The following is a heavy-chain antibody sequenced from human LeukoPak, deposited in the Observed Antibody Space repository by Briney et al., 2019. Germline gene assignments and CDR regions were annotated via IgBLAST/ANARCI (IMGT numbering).Heavy chain of an antibody. J-gene: IGHJ4*02. CDR3: ARDRYDRSGYYDY. CDR1: GFTLSSYS. V-gene: IGHV3-21*01. Sequence: GGSLRLSCAASGFTLSSYSMNWVRQAPGKGLEWVSSIGSSSSYIHYTDSAKGRFTISRDNTKKSLYLQMNSLRAEDTAVYYCARDRYDRSGYYDYWGQGTLVTVSS. CDR2: IGSSSSYI. D-gene: IGHD3-22*01.